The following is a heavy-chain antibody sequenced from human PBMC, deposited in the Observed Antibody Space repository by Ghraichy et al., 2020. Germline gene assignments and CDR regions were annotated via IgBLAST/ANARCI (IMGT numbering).Heavy chain of an antibody. V-gene: IGHV3-30*04. Sequence: GGSLRLSCAASGFTFSSYPMRWVRQAPGKGLEWVVVISYDGSNKYYADSVKGRFTISRDDSKNTLYLQMNSLRAEDTAVYYCARDMGLSGYDADWGQVIPVFVAA. D-gene: IGHD5-12*01. CDR1: GFTFSSYP. CDR3: ARDMGLSGYDAD. CDR2: ISYDGSNK. J-gene: IGHJ4*02.